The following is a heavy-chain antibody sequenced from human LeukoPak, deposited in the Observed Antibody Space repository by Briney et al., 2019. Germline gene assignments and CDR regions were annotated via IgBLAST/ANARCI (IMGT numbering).Heavy chain of an antibody. CDR1: GYNFSRYW. CDR3: ARQPTSPTYCGGDCYLDS. J-gene: IGHJ4*02. Sequence: GESLKISCKGFGYNFSRYWIGWVRQMPGKGLEWMGIIYPGDFDTRYSPSFQGQVTISVDQSIATAYLQWSSLRASDTAMYYCARQPTSPTYCGGDCYLDSWGQGTLVTASS. CDR2: IYPGDFDT. V-gene: IGHV5-51*01. D-gene: IGHD2-21*02.